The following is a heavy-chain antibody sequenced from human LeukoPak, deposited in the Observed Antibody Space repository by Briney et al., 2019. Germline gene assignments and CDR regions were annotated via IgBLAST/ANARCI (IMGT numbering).Heavy chain of an antibody. CDR3: AXXGGSGXXXXN. V-gene: IGHV4-59*08. CDR2: IYYTGAT. Sequence: SETLSLTCTVSGGSISNNYWTWIRQPPGKGLEWIGYIYYTGATSYNPSLKSRVTISVDTSRNQFSLRLTSVTAADTAVYYCAXXGGSGXXXXNWGQXTXVT. CDR1: GGSISNNY. J-gene: IGHJ1*01. D-gene: IGHD6-19*01.